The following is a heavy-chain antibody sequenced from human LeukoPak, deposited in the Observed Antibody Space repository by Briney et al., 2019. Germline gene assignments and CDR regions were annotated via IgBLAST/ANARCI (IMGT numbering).Heavy chain of an antibody. V-gene: IGHV4-4*07. CDR1: GDSISSYY. CDR3: ARGMSSVGTFDY. J-gene: IGHJ4*02. D-gene: IGHD5/OR15-5a*01. CDR2: IYSSGTT. Sequence: PSETLSLTCTVSGDSISSYYWSWVRQPAGKGLEWIGRIYSSGTTNYNPSLKSRVTMSVDTSKNQFSLKLSSVIAADTAVYYCARGMSSVGTFDYWGQGTLVTVSS.